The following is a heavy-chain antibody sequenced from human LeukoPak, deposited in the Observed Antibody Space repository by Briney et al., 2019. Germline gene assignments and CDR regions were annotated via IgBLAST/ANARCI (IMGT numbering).Heavy chain of an antibody. D-gene: IGHD3-3*01. CDR2: ISSSSSYI. CDR3: ARFSNYDFWSGYWDYYYYYMDV. CDR1: GFTFSSYS. J-gene: IGHJ6*03. V-gene: IGHV3-21*01. Sequence: GGSLRLSCAASGFTFSSYSMNWVRQAPGKGLEWVSSISSSSSYIYYEDSVKGRFTISRDNAKNSLYLQMNSLRAEDTAVYYCARFSNYDFWSGYWDYYYYYMDVWGKGTTVTVSS.